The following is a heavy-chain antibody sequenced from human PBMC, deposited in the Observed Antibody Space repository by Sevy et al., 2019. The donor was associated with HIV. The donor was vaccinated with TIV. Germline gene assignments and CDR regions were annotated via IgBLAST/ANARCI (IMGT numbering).Heavy chain of an antibody. CDR3: ASMYSSSWYGVREYYFDY. CDR2: ISSSGSTI. Sequence: GGSVRLSCAASGFTFSDYYMSWIRQAPGKGLEWVSYISSSGSTIYYADSVKGRFTISRDNAKNSLYLQMNSLRAEDTAVYYCASMYSSSWYGVREYYFDYWGQGTLVTVSS. V-gene: IGHV3-11*01. CDR1: GFTFSDYY. J-gene: IGHJ4*02. D-gene: IGHD6-13*01.